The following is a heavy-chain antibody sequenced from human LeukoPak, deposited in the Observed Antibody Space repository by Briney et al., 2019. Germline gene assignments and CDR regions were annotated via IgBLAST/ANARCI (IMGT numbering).Heavy chain of an antibody. CDR3: ARVVTTYYYGSGSYYNPTYFGY. J-gene: IGHJ4*02. CDR2: TNSDGSST. CDR1: GFTFSSYW. Sequence: PGGSLRLSCAASGFTFSSYWMHWVRQAPGKGLVWVSRTNSDGSSTSYADSVKGRFTISRDNAKNTLYLQMNSLRAEDTAVYYCARVVTTYYYGSGSYYNPTYFGYWGQGTLVTVSS. D-gene: IGHD3-10*01. V-gene: IGHV3-74*01.